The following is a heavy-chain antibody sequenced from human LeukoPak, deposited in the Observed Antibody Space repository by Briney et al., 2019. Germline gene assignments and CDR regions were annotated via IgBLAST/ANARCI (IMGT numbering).Heavy chain of an antibody. D-gene: IGHD5-12*01. CDR3: ARDTPNSGYDPSIDY. CDR1: RCTFIRYP. J-gene: IGHJ4*02. CDR2: ISGSSGSI. Sequence: PGWSLPLSCPSPRCTFIRYPLSWLRQPPGKGLEWVSPISGSSGSIYYADSVKGRFTISRDNAKNSLYLQMNSLRAEDTAVYYCARDTPNSGYDPSIDYWGQGTLVTVSS. V-gene: IGHV3-21*01.